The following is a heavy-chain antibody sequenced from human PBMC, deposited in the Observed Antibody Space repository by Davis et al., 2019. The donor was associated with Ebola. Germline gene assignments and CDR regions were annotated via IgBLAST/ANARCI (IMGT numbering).Heavy chain of an antibody. CDR1: GGSISSGGYS. V-gene: IGHV4-30-2*01. J-gene: IGHJ5*02. Sequence: SETLSLTCAVSGGSISSGGYSWSWIRQPPGKGLEWIGYIYHSGSTYYNPSLKSRVTISVDTSKNQLKVSSVTAADTAVYYCARGPDWFDPWGQGTLVTVSS. CDR2: IYHSGST. CDR3: ARGPDWFDP.